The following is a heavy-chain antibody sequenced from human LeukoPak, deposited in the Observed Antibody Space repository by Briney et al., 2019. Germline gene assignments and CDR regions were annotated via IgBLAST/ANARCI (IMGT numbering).Heavy chain of an antibody. CDR3: ARAPYDILTGYFLFDS. CDR1: GGSINSGGYY. D-gene: IGHD3-9*01. V-gene: IGHV4-30-2*01. Sequence: PSQTLSLTCTVSGGSINSGGYYWSWIRQPPGRGLEWIGYIYHRGSTSYNPSLRSRVTVSLDKSRNQFSLNLYSVTAADTAVYYCARAPYDILTGYFLFDSWGQGTLITVSS. CDR2: IYHRGST. J-gene: IGHJ4*02.